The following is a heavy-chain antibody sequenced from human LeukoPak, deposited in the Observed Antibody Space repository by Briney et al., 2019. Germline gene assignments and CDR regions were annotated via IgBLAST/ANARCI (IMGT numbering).Heavy chain of an antibody. V-gene: IGHV3-23*01. D-gene: IGHD3-16*01. CDR1: GFTFSSSA. CDR2: ISASGGST. J-gene: IGHJ6*02. CDR3: ATSWGPDTSAFRWGRDGMDV. Sequence: GSLRLSCAASGFTFSSSAMSWVRQVPGKGLEWVSGISASGGSTNYAASAKGRFTIYRDNSKNTQYLQMNSLRAEDTAVYYCATSWGPDTSAFRWGRDGMDVWGQGTTVIVS.